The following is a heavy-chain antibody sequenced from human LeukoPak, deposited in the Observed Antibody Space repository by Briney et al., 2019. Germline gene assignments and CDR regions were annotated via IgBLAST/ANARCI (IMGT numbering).Heavy chain of an antibody. CDR3: ARVYSGYDLRWFDP. CDR1: GGSFSGYY. J-gene: IGHJ5*02. D-gene: IGHD5-12*01. V-gene: IGHV4-34*01. Sequence: PSQTLSLTSAVYGGSFSGYYWSWIRQPPGKGLESIGEINHSGSTNYNPSLKSRVTISVDTSKNQFSLKLSSVTAADTAVYYCARVYSGYDLRWFDPWGQRTPVTVSS. CDR2: INHSGST.